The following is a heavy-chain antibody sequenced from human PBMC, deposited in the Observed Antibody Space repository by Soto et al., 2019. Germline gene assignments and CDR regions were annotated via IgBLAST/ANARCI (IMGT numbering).Heavy chain of an antibody. D-gene: IGHD3-22*01. Sequence: GGSLRLSCAASGITFGTSWMSWVRQAPGKGPEWVAHISQDGSDTYYVDSVRGRFTVSRDNAKNSLFLQMNSLGAEDTAVYYCARKLYYYDNGDYGWFDPCGQGTQLTVSS. CDR1: GITFGTSW. CDR3: ARKLYYYDNGDYGWFDP. CDR2: ISQDGSDT. J-gene: IGHJ5*02. V-gene: IGHV3-7*01.